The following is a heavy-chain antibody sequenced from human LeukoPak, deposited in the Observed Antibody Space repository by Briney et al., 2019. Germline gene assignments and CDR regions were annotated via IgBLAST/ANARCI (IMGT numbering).Heavy chain of an antibody. CDR1: GFVFSLYL. J-gene: IGHJ4*02. V-gene: IGHV3-7*01. Sequence: GGSLRLSCAASGFVFSLYLMSWVRQAPGRGLEWVASIKQEGSEKYYVDSVKGRFTISRDNAKNSLYLQLHSLRAEDTAVYYCARLRFVAASGVSPFDYWGQGTLVTVSS. CDR2: IKQEGSEK. D-gene: IGHD2-8*02. CDR3: ARLRFVAASGVSPFDY.